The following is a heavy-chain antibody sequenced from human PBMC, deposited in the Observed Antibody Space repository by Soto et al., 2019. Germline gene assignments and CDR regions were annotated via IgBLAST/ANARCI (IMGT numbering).Heavy chain of an antibody. Sequence: ASVKVSCKASGYTFTSYGLSWVRQAPGQGLEWMGWINGYTGNTNYAQKFQGRVTMTTDASTNTAYLDLWTLISDDTAVYYCERSWVTGKGGIDVWGQGTTVTVSS. CDR2: INGYTGNT. CDR1: GYTFTSYG. D-gene: IGHD3-16*01. V-gene: IGHV1-18*01. J-gene: IGHJ6*02. CDR3: ERSWVTGKGGIDV.